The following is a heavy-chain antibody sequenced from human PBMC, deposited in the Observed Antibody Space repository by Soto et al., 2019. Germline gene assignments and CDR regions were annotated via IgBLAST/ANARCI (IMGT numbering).Heavy chain of an antibody. D-gene: IGHD3-16*01. J-gene: IGHJ4*02. CDR3: AIDPSRGMLPNVFDF. V-gene: IGHV4-59*01. CDR2: VYYSGAT. CDR1: GGSISSDY. Sequence: SETLSLTCTVSGGSISSDYWSWIRQSPGKGLEWIGYVYYSGATNYNPSFKGRVTISVDTSNDQFSLKLISVTAADTAVYYCAIDPSRGMLPNVFDFWGQGTQVNVFS.